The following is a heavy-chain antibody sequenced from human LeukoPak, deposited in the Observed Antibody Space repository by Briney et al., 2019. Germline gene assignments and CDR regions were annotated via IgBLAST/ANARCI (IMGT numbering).Heavy chain of an antibody. Sequence: GGSLRLSCAVSGFTFSSYGMHWVRQAPGKGPEWVASTSYNGSNRHYADSVKGRFTISRDNSKNTLYLQINILREEDTAVYYSTRGPLPAPGIADYWGQGTLVTVSS. CDR3: TRGPLPAPGIADY. CDR2: TSYNGSNR. J-gene: IGHJ4*02. V-gene: IGHV3-30*03. CDR1: GFTFSSYG. D-gene: IGHD6-13*01.